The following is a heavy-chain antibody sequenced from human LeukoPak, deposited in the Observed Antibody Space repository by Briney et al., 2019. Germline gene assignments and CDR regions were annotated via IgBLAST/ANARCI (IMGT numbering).Heavy chain of an antibody. J-gene: IGHJ3*02. D-gene: IGHD3-10*01. CDR2: IYYSGST. CDR3: ARLRTGVDAFDI. V-gene: IGHV4-39*01. Sequence: PSETLSLTCTVSGGSISSSSYYWGWIRQPPGKGLEWIGSIYYSGSTYYNPSLKSRVTISVDTSKNQFSLKLSSVTAADTAVYYCARLRTGVDAFDIWGQGTMVTVSS. CDR1: GGSISSSSYY.